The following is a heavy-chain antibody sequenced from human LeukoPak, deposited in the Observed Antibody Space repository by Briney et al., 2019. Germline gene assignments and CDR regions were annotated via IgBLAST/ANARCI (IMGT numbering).Heavy chain of an antibody. CDR1: GFTFSSYS. Sequence: GGSLRLSCAASGFTFSSYSMNWARQAPGKGLEWVSSISSSSSYIYYADSVKGRFTISRDNAKNSLYLQMNSLRAEDTAVYYCARESHYDSSGYLAYHFDYWGQGTLVTVSS. CDR2: ISSSSSYI. D-gene: IGHD3-22*01. CDR3: ARESHYDSSGYLAYHFDY. V-gene: IGHV3-21*01. J-gene: IGHJ4*02.